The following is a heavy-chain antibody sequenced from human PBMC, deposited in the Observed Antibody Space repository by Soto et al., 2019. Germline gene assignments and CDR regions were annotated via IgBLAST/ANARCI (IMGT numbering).Heavy chain of an antibody. CDR3: ARDHLAVAGTYYYYGMDV. D-gene: IGHD6-19*01. J-gene: IGHJ6*02. CDR2: IWYDGSNK. Sequence: PGGSLRLSCAASGFTFSSYDMHGVRQAPGKGLEWVAVIWYDGSNKYYADSVKGRFTISRDNSKNTLYLQMNSLRAEDTAVYYCARDHLAVAGTYYYYGMDVWGQGTTVTVS. CDR1: GFTFSSYD. V-gene: IGHV3-33*01.